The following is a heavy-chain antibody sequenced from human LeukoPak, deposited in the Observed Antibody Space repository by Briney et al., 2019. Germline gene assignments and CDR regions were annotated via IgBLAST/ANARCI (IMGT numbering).Heavy chain of an antibody. CDR1: GFTFSSYE. Sequence: PGGSLRLSCAASGFTFSSYEMNWVRQAPGKGLEWVSYISSSVSTIYYADSVKGRFTISRDNAKSSLYLQMNSLRAEDTAVYYCVLGYCSSTSCYTYYGMDVWGQGTTVTVSS. D-gene: IGHD2-2*02. CDR3: VLGYCSSTSCYTYYGMDV. V-gene: IGHV3-48*03. J-gene: IGHJ6*02. CDR2: ISSSVSTI.